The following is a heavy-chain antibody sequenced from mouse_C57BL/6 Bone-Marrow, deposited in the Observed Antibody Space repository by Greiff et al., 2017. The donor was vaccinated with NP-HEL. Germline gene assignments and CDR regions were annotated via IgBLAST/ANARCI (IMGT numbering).Heavy chain of an antibody. Sequence: VQLKQSGTVLARPGASVKMSCKTSGYTFTSYWMHWVKQRPGQGLEWIGAIYPGNSDTSYNQKFKGKAKLTAVTSASTAYMELISLTNEDSAVYYYTREIYYYCSSLYYARDYWGQGTSVTVSS. V-gene: IGHV1-5*01. D-gene: IGHD1-1*01. J-gene: IGHJ4*01. CDR3: TREIYYYCSSLYYARDY. CDR1: GYTFTSYW. CDR2: IYPGNSDT.